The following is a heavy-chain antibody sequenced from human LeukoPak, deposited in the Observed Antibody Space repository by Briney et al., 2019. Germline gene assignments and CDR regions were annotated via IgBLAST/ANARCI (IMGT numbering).Heavy chain of an antibody. V-gene: IGHV3-23*01. D-gene: IGHD2-21*02. CDR1: GFTFSSFA. Sequence: GGSLRLSCAASGFTFSSFAMNWVRRPPGKGLEWVSGFGGSGITHYADYVKGRFTLSRDNSKNTLYLQMNSLRPEDTAVYYCARDNSRCGGDCPGYFDSWGQGTLVSVSS. CDR3: ARDNSRCGGDCPGYFDS. CDR2: FGGSGIT. J-gene: IGHJ4*02.